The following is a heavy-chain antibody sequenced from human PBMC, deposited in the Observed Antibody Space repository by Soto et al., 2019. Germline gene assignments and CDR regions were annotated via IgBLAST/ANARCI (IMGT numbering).Heavy chain of an antibody. D-gene: IGHD4-17*01. Sequence: QVQLVESGGGVGQPGRSLRLSCAASGFTFSSYGMHWVRQAPGKGLEWVAVISYDGSNKYYADSVKGRFTISRDNSKNTLYLQMNSLRAEDTAVYYCANGASTYFDYWGQGTLVTVSS. CDR1: GFTFSSYG. CDR3: ANGASTYFDY. V-gene: IGHV3-30*18. CDR2: ISYDGSNK. J-gene: IGHJ4*02.